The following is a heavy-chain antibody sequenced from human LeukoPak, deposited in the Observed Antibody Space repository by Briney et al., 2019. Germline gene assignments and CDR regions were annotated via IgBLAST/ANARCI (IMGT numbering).Heavy chain of an antibody. D-gene: IGHD3-10*01. V-gene: IGHV1-8*01. CDR3: ARGRSYYYGSGSYRGWFDP. Sequence: ASVKVSCTASGYTFTSYNINWVRQAPGQGLEWVGWMNTNSGNTAYAQKFQGRVTMTRNTSISTAYMELSSLRSEDTAVYYCARGRSYYYGSGSYRGWFDPWGQGTLVTVSS. CDR1: GYTFTSYN. J-gene: IGHJ5*02. CDR2: MNTNSGNT.